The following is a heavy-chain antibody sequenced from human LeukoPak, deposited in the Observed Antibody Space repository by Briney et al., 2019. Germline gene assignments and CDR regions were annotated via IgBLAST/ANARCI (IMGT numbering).Heavy chain of an antibody. CDR1: GGSISSYY. V-gene: IGHV4-59*01. D-gene: IGHD3-3*01. Sequence: KTSETLSLTCTVSGGSISSYYWSWIRQPPGKGLEWIGYIYYSGSTNYNPSLKSRATISVDTSKNQFSLKLSSVTAADTAVYYCARSGEGSSYYDFWSGLSSNPMDVWGKGTTVTVSS. J-gene: IGHJ6*03. CDR2: IYYSGST. CDR3: ARSGEGSSYYDFWSGLSSNPMDV.